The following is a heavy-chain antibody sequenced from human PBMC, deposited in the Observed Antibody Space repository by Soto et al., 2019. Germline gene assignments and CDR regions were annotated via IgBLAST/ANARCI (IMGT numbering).Heavy chain of an antibody. CDR2: INPQSGGT. D-gene: IGHD6-6*01. CDR1: GYTFTDYY. V-gene: IGHV1-2*04. J-gene: IGHJ4*02. CDR3: ARVRNCFEYSSPTPAYHFDY. Sequence: QVQLVQSGAEVKNPGASVKVSCRTSGYTFTDYYLHCVRQAPGQGLEWMGWINPQSGGTNYAQRFRDWVTLTRDSSISTAYMELSRLKSDSTAVYYCARVRNCFEYSSPTPAYHFDYWGQGTLVTVSS.